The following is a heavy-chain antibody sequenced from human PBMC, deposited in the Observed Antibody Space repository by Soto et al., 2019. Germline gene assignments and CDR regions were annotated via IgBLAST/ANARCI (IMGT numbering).Heavy chain of an antibody. CDR1: GGSFSGYY. D-gene: IGHD3-10*01. CDR3: ARGTYYYGSGSYSHPFRYYYYGMDV. J-gene: IGHJ6*02. CDR2: INHSGST. Sequence: NPSETLSLTCAVYGGSFSGYYWSWIRQPPGKGLECIGEINHSGSTNYNPSLKSRVTISVDTSKNQFSLKLSSVTAADTAVYYCARGTYYYGSGSYSHPFRYYYYGMDVWGQGTTVPVSS. V-gene: IGHV4-34*01.